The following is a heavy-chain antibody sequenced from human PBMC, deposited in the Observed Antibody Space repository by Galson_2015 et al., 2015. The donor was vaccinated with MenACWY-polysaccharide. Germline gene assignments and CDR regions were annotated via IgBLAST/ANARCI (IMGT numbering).Heavy chain of an antibody. D-gene: IGHD4-23*01. J-gene: IGHJ5*02. V-gene: IGHV4-39*06. CDR1: GGSIGVSGSC. CDR2: IDYNEHT. CDR3: VRDKGNSQTYA. Sequence: SETLSLTCTVSGGSIGVSGSCWGWIRQTRGKGLEWIGTIDYNEHTYYKSSLRVRVIISQGKSRNQVILKLTSVAAADTAVYFCVRDKGNSQTYAWGQGTLVTVSS.